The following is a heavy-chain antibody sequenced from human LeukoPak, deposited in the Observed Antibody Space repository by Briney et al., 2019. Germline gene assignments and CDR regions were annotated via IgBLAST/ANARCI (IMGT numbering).Heavy chain of an antibody. D-gene: IGHD3-22*01. CDR3: AKDEFSGYDRGVSGY. CDR1: RYTFTAYY. CDR2: INPNSGGT. J-gene: IGHJ4*02. V-gene: IGHV1-2*02. Sequence: ASVKVSCKASRYTFTAYYIQWVRQAPGQGFEWMGWINPNSGGTNYAQKFQGRVTMTRDTSISTAYMELSRLRSDDSALYYCAKDEFSGYDRGVSGYWGQGSLVTVSS.